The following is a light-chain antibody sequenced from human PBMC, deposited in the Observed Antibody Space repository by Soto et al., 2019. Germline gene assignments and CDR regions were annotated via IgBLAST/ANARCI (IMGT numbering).Light chain of an antibody. J-gene: IGKJ1*01. CDR2: KAS. CDR1: QSISNW. V-gene: IGKV1-5*03. Sequence: DIQMTQSPSTLSASIGDRVTITCRASQSISNWLAWYQQKPGKAPNLLIYKASSLESGVPSRFSGSGSGTEFPPTISSLQPDDFATYYCQQVYSYSSTFGQGTKVELK. CDR3: QQVYSYSST.